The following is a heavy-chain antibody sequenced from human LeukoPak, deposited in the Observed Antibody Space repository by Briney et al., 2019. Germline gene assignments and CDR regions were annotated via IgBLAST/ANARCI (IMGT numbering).Heavy chain of an antibody. CDR3: ARGTGMATTGLDY. CDR2: IYYSGST. D-gene: IGHD6-13*01. J-gene: IGHJ4*02. V-gene: IGHV4-59*01. CDR1: GGSIRSYY. Sequence: PSETLSLTCTVSGGSIRSYYWSWIRQSRGKGLEWIGYIYYSGSTNYNPSLKSRVTISVDMSKNHFSLKLSSVTAADTAVYYCARGTGMATTGLDYWGQGTLVTVSS.